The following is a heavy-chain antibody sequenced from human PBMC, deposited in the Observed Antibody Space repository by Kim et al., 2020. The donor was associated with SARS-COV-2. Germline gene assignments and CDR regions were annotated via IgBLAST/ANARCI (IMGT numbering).Heavy chain of an antibody. CDR1: GYTFTGYY. Sequence: ASVKVSCKASGYTFTGYYMHWVRQAPGQGLEWMGRINPNSGGTNYAQKFQGRVTMTRDTSISTAYMELSRLRSDDTAVYYCARKKIYDFWSGYLYYFDYWGQGTLVTVSS. D-gene: IGHD3-3*01. J-gene: IGHJ4*02. CDR3: ARKKIYDFWSGYLYYFDY. V-gene: IGHV1-2*06. CDR2: INPNSGGT.